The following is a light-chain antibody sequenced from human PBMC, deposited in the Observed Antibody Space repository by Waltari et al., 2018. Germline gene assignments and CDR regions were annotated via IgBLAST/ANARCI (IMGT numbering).Light chain of an antibody. V-gene: IGKV1-39*01. CDR1: QIIYNA. J-gene: IGKJ2*01. CDR3: QQSYTLPYT. CDR2: DTS. Sequence: TVRESQIIYNALNWYQHKPGKAPKLLISDTSTLQSGVPSRFSGRGSGTEFTLTISRLQPEDFGTYYCQQSYTLPYTFGQGTKLDI.